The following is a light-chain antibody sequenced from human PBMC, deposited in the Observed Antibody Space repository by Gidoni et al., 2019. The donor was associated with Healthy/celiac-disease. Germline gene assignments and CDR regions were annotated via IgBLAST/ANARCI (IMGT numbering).Light chain of an antibody. Sequence: EIVLTQSPGTLSLSPGERATLSCRASQSVSSSYLAWYQQKPGQAPRLLIYGASSRATGIPDRFSGSGSVTDFTLTISRLEPEDFAVYYCQQYGSSPPLTFXGXTKVEIK. CDR2: GAS. J-gene: IGKJ4*01. V-gene: IGKV3-20*01. CDR3: QQYGSSPPLT. CDR1: QSVSSSY.